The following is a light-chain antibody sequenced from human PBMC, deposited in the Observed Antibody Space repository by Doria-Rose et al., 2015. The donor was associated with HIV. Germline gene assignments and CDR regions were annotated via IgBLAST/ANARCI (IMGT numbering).Light chain of an antibody. J-gene: IGKJ1*01. Sequence: QSPGTLSLSPGERATLSCRASQSVTSNYLAWYQQKPGQAPRLLIYGASSRVTGIPDRLSGSGSGTDFTLTISRLEPEDFAVYYCQQYGSTPPTFGQGTKVEIK. V-gene: IGKV3-20*01. CDR1: QSVTSNY. CDR3: QQYGSTPPT. CDR2: GAS.